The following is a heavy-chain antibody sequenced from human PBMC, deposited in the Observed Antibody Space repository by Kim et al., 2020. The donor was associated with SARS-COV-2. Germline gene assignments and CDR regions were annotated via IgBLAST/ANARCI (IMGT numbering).Heavy chain of an antibody. Sequence: GGSLRLSCAASGFTFDDYGMSWVRQAPGKGLEWVSGINWNGGSTGYADSVKGRFTISRDNAKNSLYLQMNSLRAEDTALYHCARGDIVGATKVYAFDIWGQGTMVTVSS. CDR3: ARGDIVGATKVYAFDI. CDR1: GFTFDDYG. D-gene: IGHD1-26*01. V-gene: IGHV3-20*01. J-gene: IGHJ3*02. CDR2: INWNGGST.